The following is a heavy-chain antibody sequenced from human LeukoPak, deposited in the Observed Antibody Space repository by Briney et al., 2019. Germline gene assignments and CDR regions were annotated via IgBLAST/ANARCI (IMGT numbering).Heavy chain of an antibody. CDR1: GFTFSNYW. D-gene: IGHD2-2*01. CDR2: IKQDGIEI. J-gene: IGHJ2*01. CDR3: ARYCSSSICPHRYFDL. V-gene: IGHV3-7*05. Sequence: PGGSLKLSCAASGFTFSNYWMSWVRQAPGKGLEWVANIKQDGIEIYYVDSVKGRLTISRDNAKNSLYLQMNSLRAEDTAVYYCARYCSSSICPHRYFDLWGRGSLVTVSS.